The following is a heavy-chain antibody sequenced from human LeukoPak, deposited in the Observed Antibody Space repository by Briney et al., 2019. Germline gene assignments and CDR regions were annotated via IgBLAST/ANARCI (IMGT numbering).Heavy chain of an antibody. V-gene: IGHV4-4*09. J-gene: IGHJ6*04. CDR2: IYTSGSI. Sequence: SETLSLTCTVSGRSISNYYWGWIRQPPGRGLGWIGYIYTSGSIKYNPSLKSRVTISVDSSKIQFSRKLSSVTAADTGVYYCASHRRFVVPDVWGKGTTVTVSS. D-gene: IGHD3-3*01. CDR3: ASHRRFVVPDV. CDR1: GRSISNYY.